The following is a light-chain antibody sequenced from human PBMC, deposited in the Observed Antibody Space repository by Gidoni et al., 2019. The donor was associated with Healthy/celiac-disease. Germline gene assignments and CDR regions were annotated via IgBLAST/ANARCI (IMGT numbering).Light chain of an antibody. V-gene: IGKV1-39*01. CDR3: HQRYSTLSFT. Sequence: EIQMTQSPSSRSASVGDRVTITCRASQSISSYLNWYQQKPGKAPKLLIYAASSFQSGVPARFRGSGSGAAFSLTISSLLPEDFASSYCHQRYSTLSFTFGPWTNVDIK. CDR2: AAS. J-gene: IGKJ3*01. CDR1: QSISSY.